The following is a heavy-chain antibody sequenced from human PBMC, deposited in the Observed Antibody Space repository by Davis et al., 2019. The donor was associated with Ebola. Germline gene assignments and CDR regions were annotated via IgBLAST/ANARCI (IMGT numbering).Heavy chain of an antibody. J-gene: IGHJ4*02. CDR1: GFTFSDYW. D-gene: IGHD1-14*01. Sequence: GESLKISCAASGFTFSDYWMHCVRQAPGKGLVWVSRINNDESGANYADSVRGRFTISRDNAKNTLFLQMNSLRADDTAVYYCARYVAGRAGYWGQGTLITVSS. CDR3: ARYVAGRAGY. CDR2: INNDESGA. V-gene: IGHV3-74*01.